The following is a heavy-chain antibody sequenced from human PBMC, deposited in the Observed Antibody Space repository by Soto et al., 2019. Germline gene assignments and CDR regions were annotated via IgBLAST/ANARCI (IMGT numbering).Heavy chain of an antibody. V-gene: IGHV1-69*02. J-gene: IGHJ5*02. Sequence: QVQLVQSGAEVKKPGSSVNVSCKASGGTFSSCSISWVRRAPGQGLEWMARIIPVINMANYAQKFQGRVTMTADKSTSTAYMELSSLRSEDTAVYYCACYDNSGNYPRWFDPWGQGTLVTVSS. CDR1: GGTFSSCS. D-gene: IGHD3-22*01. CDR2: IIPVINMA. CDR3: ACYDNSGNYPRWFDP.